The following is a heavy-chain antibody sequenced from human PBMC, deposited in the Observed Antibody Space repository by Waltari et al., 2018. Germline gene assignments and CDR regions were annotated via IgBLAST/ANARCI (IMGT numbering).Heavy chain of an antibody. Sequence: QVQLVQSGAEVKKPGSSVKVSCKASGGTFSSYAISWVRQAPGQGLEWRGGIIPIFGTANYAQKFQGRGTITADESTSTAYMELSSLRSEDTAVYYCAREPVQGDGANWFDPWGQGTLVTVSS. CDR3: AREPVQGDGANWFDP. CDR2: IIPIFGTA. CDR1: GGTFSSYA. V-gene: IGHV1-69*13. D-gene: IGHD3-10*01. J-gene: IGHJ5*02.